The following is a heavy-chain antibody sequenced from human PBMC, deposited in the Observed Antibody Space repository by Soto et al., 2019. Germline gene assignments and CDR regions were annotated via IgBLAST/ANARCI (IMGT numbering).Heavy chain of an antibody. CDR1: GFTFSGYA. Sequence: GGSLRLSCAASGFTFSGYAMHWVRQAPGKGLEWVAVISCDGSNKYYADSVKGRFTISRDNSKNTLYLQMNSLRAEDTAVYYCARDFGSGYFVDWGQGTLVTVSS. CDR2: ISCDGSNK. D-gene: IGHD3-22*01. V-gene: IGHV3-30-3*01. CDR3: ARDFGSGYFVD. J-gene: IGHJ4*02.